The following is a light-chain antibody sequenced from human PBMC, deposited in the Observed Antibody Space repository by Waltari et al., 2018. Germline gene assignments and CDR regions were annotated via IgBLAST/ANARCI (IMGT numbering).Light chain of an antibody. CDR2: ANS. J-gene: IGLJ2*01. CDR3: EARDDSLDDVV. Sequence: QPVLTQPPSVSGTPGQRVSIPCSASSSNIGRAIVNWYQQPPGTAPHLVMFANSQRPSGVPDRYSGSKAGTSASLAISGLQSEDEADYYCEARDDSLDDVVFGGGTKLTVL. CDR1: SSNIGRAI. V-gene: IGLV1-44*01.